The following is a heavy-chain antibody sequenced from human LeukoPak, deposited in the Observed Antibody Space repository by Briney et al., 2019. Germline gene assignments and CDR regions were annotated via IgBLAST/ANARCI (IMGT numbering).Heavy chain of an antibody. CDR2: IPSDGSDN. D-gene: IGHD4-17*01. CDR1: VFTFSIYG. V-gene: IGHV3-30*02. CDR3: AKGLGDYDDFRLGY. J-gene: IGHJ4*02. Sequence: PGGSLRLSCAASVFTFSIYGFHWVRQAPGKGLEWVAFIPSDGSDNYYANSVKGRFTISRDNSKNTLYLQMNSLRSEDTAVYYCAKGLGDYDDFRLGYWGQGTLVTVSS.